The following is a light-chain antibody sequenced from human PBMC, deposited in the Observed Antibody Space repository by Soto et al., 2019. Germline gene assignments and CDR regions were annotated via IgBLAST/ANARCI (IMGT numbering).Light chain of an antibody. CDR2: DVS. CDR3: SSYTSSSTLV. Sequence: QSVLPQPASVSGSPGQSITVSCTGTSSDVGAYDYVSWYQHHPGKAPKLMIYDVSYRPSGVSNRFSGSKSGNTASLTISGLQAEDEADYSCSSYTSSSTLVFGTGTKLTVL. J-gene: IGLJ1*01. V-gene: IGLV2-14*03. CDR1: SSDVGAYDY.